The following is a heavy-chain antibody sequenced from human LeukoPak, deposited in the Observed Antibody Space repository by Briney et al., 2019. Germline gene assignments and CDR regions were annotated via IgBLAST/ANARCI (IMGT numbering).Heavy chain of an antibody. D-gene: IGHD3-10*01. V-gene: IGHV5-51*01. CDR2: IHDSDT. CDR3: AREGSYFGSSTHDY. J-gene: IGHJ4*02. Sequence: GESLKISCKGSGFSFTNYWIGWVRQMPGKGLEWMGIIHDSDTVYSPSFQGQVTMSADKSISTAYLQWSSLKASDTAMYYCAREGSYFGSSTHDYWGQGTLVTVSS. CDR1: GFSFTNYW.